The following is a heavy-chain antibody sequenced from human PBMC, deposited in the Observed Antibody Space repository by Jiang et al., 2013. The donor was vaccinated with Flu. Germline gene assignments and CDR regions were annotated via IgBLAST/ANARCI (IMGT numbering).Heavy chain of an antibody. Sequence: SAISGSGGSTYYADSVRGRFTISRDNSKNTLYLQMNSLRADDTAVYYCARLGYCSSSSCLFYGMDVWGQGTTVTVSS. J-gene: IGHJ6*02. CDR2: ISGSGGST. CDR3: ARLGYCSSSSCLFYGMDV. D-gene: IGHD2-15*01. V-gene: IGHV3-23*01.